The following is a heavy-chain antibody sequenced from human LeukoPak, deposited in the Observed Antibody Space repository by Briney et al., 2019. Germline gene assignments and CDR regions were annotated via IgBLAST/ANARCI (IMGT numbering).Heavy chain of an antibody. CDR3: ARRGRQQLVRLSAFDI. V-gene: IGHV4-34*01. Sequence: SETLSLTCAVYGGSFSGYYWSWIRQPPGKGLEWIGEINHSGSTNYNPSLKSRVTISVDTSKNQFSLKLSSVTAADTAVYYCARRGRQQLVRLSAFDIWGQGTMVTVSS. CDR1: GGSFSGYY. CDR2: INHSGST. D-gene: IGHD6-13*01. J-gene: IGHJ3*02.